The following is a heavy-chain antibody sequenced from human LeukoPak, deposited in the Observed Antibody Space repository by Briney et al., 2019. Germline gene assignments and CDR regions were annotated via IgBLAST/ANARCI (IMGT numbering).Heavy chain of an antibody. CDR2: INHSGST. J-gene: IGHJ4*02. D-gene: IGHD6-6*01. Sequence: SETLSLTCAVYGGSFSGYYWSWIRQPPGKGLEWIGEINHSGSTNYNPSLKSRVTISVDTSKNQFSLKLSSVTAADTAVYYCARDGYTRSSYFDYWGQGTLVTVSS. CDR1: GGSFSGYY. CDR3: ARDGYTRSSYFDY. V-gene: IGHV4-34*01.